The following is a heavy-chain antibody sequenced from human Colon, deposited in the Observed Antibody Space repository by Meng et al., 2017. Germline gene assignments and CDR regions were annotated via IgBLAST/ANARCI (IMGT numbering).Heavy chain of an antibody. V-gene: IGHV4-4*02. J-gene: IGHJ4*02. CDR1: GGSISSNNW. Sequence: TLSLTCAVSGGSISSNNWWSWVRQPPGKGLEWIGEIYHSGSTNYNPSLKSRVTISVDKSKNQFSLNLNSVTAADTAVYYCARDLLGQAAAGYFETWGPGTLVPVSS. CDR2: IYHSGST. CDR3: ARDLLGQAAAGYFET. D-gene: IGHD6-13*01.